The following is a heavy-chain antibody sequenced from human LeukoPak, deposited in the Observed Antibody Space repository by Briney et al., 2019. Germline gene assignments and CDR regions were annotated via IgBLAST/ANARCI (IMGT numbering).Heavy chain of an antibody. V-gene: IGHV4-4*07. CDR2: IYASGST. CDR1: GDSISSYY. CDR3: ARGRTPTTGDY. Sequence: SETLSLTCTVSGDSISSYYWSWIRQPAGKGLEWLGRIYASGSTNYNPSLKSRVTMSVDTSKNQFSLKLSSVTAADTAVYYCARGRTPTTGDYWGQGTLATVSS. D-gene: IGHD1-26*01. J-gene: IGHJ4*02.